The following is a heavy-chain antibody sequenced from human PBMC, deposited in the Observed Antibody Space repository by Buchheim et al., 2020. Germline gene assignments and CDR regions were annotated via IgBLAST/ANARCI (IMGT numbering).Heavy chain of an antibody. CDR3: AKDQTMRHTVTTINWLGP. CDR2: ISGSGVST. V-gene: IGHV3-23*01. J-gene: IGHJ5*02. Sequence: EVQLLESGGGLVQPGGSLRLSCAASGFTFSRYAMSWVRQAPGKGLEWVSGISGSGVSTYYADSVKGRFTISRDNSKNTLYLQMKSLRAEDTAVYYCAKDQTMRHTVTTINWLGPWGQGT. D-gene: IGHD4-17*01. CDR1: GFTFSRYA.